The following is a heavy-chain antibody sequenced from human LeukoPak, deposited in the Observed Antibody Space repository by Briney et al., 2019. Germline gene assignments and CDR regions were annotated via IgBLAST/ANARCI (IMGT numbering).Heavy chain of an antibody. Sequence: AASVKVSCKTSGYSFISYGMNWVRQAPGQGLEWMGWINTNTGNPTYAQGFTGRFVFSVDTSVSTAYLQISSLKAEDTAVYYCARGRSNYYASGSSNDYWGQGTLVTVSS. V-gene: IGHV7-4-1*02. D-gene: IGHD3-10*01. J-gene: IGHJ4*02. CDR3: ARGRSNYYASGSSNDY. CDR1: GYSFISYG. CDR2: INTNTGNP.